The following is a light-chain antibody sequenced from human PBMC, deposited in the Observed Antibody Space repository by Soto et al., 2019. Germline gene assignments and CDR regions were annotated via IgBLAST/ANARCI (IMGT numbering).Light chain of an antibody. V-gene: IGKV3-15*01. CDR1: QSVSSN. J-gene: IGKJ1*01. CDR3: KRYNNCRWT. CDR2: GAS. Sequence: EIVMTQSPATLSVSPGERATLSCRASQSVSSNLAWYQQKPGQAPRLLIYGASTRAPGIPARFSGSGSGTDFPLPFSTLRFENFAFFSCKRYNNCRWTLGQGTK.